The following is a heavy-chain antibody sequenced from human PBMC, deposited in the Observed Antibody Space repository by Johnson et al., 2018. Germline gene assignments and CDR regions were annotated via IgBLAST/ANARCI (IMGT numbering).Heavy chain of an antibody. V-gene: IGHV3-30*18. D-gene: IGHD6-13*01. J-gene: IGHJ1*01. CDR1: GFTFSSYG. CDR3: AKDPGSSSWYWAEYFQH. Sequence: QVQLVESGGGVVQPGRSLRLSCAASGFTFSSYGMHWVRQAPGKGLAWAAVISYDGSNKYYADSVKGRVTIPRDNSKNTLYLQMKSLRAEDTAVYYCAKDPGSSSWYWAEYFQHWGQGTLVTVSS. CDR2: ISYDGSNK.